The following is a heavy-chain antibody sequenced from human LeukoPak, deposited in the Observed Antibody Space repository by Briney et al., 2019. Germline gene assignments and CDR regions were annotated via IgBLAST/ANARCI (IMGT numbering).Heavy chain of an antibody. V-gene: IGHV3-66*01. CDR1: GFTVSSNY. CDR3: ASGLVVATWDY. J-gene: IGHJ4*02. D-gene: IGHD3-22*01. Sequence: PGGSLRLSCAASGFTVSSNYMSWVRQAPGKGLEWVSVIYSGGSTYYADSVKGRFTISRDNSKNTLYLQMNSLRAEDTAVYYCASGLVVATWDYWGQGTLVTVSS. CDR2: IYSGGST.